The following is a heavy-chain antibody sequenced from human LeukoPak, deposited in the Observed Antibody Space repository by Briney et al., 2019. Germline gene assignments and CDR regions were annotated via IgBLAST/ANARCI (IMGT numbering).Heavy chain of an antibody. CDR3: ARAHSGSYVWFDP. D-gene: IGHD1-26*01. V-gene: IGHV1-2*02. CDR1: GYTFTGYY. CDR2: INPNSGGT. J-gene: IGHJ5*02. Sequence: ASVKVSCKASGYTFTGYYMHWVRQAPGQGLEWMGWINPNSGGTDYAQNFQGRVTMTRDTSINTAYMQLSRLRSDDTAVYYCARAHSGSYVWFDPWGQGTLVTVSS.